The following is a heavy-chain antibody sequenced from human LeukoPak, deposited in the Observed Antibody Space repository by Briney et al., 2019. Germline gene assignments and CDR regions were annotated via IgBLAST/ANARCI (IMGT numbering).Heavy chain of an antibody. J-gene: IGHJ4*02. D-gene: IGHD6-13*01. Sequence: PGGSLRLSCAASGFTFSSYAMSWVRQAPGKGPQWVSALSGGGLSTYYADSVKGRFTISRDNSKNTEYLQMNSLRAEDTAVYYCAKGGESSSWLFDYWGQGTLVRVLS. CDR3: AKGGESSSWLFDY. CDR1: GFTFSSYA. V-gene: IGHV3-23*01. CDR2: LSGGGLST.